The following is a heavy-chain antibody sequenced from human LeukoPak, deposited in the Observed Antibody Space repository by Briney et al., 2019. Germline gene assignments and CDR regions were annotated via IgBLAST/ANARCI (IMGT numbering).Heavy chain of an antibody. CDR1: GFAFSDCS. CDR2: ISSIGATI. Sequence: GGSLRLSCAASGFAFSDCSMNWARQATGKGLEWVSYISSIGATIYYADSVKGRFTISRDNAKNSLFLQMNSLRAEDTAVYYCARGPYKYVISANPDYWGQGTLVTVSS. J-gene: IGHJ4*02. D-gene: IGHD1-1*01. CDR3: ARGPYKYVISANPDY. V-gene: IGHV3-48*01.